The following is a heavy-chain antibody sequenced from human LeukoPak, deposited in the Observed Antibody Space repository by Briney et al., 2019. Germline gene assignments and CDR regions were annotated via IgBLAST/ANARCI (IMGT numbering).Heavy chain of an antibody. CDR2: IDTGTGNP. CDR3: ARDRGGSPPDEFV. D-gene: IGHD1-26*01. V-gene: IGHV7-4-1*02. Sequence: ASVKVSCKASGYTFTSYDINWVRQAPGQGLEWMGWIDTGTGNPTYAQGFTGRLVFSLDTSVSTAYLQISSLKAEDTAVYFCARDRGGSPPDEFVWGQGTLVTVSS. CDR1: GYTFTSYD. J-gene: IGHJ4*02.